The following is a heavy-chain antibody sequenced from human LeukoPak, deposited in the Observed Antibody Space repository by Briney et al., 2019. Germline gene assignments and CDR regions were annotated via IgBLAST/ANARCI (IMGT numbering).Heavy chain of an antibody. CDR3: ARGGAARPDF. CDR1: GFTFSSYS. CDR2: ISSSSGTI. J-gene: IGHJ4*02. Sequence: PGGSLRLSCAASGFTFSSYSMNWVRQAPGKGLEWVSYISSSSGTIYYADSVKGRFTISRDNAKNSLYLQMNSLRVEDTAVYYCARGGAARPDFWGQGTLVTVSS. V-gene: IGHV3-48*01. D-gene: IGHD6-6*01.